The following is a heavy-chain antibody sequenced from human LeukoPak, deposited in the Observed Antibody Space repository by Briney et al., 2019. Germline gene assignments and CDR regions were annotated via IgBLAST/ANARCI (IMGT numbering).Heavy chain of an antibody. D-gene: IGHD6-13*01. CDR1: GFTFSSYE. CDR3: ARSSSSSWYLDY. Sequence: GGTLRLSCAASGFTFSSYEMNWARQAPGKGLEWVSYISSSGSTIYYADSVKGRFPISRDNAKNSLYLQMNSLRAEETAVYYCARSSSSSWYLDYWGQGTLVTVSS. V-gene: IGHV3-48*03. CDR2: ISSSGSTI. J-gene: IGHJ4*02.